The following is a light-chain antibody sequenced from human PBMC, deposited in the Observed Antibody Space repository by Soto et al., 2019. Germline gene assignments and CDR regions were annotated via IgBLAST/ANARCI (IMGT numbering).Light chain of an antibody. CDR3: SSYAGTHIV. Sequence: QSVLTQPPSASGSPGQSVTISCTGTSSDVGGYDYVSWYQQHPGKAPKLMIYDVTKRPSGVPDRFSGSKSANTASLTVSGLQAEDEADYYCSSYAGTHIVFGTGTKVTVL. J-gene: IGLJ1*01. V-gene: IGLV2-8*01. CDR2: DVT. CDR1: SSDVGGYDY.